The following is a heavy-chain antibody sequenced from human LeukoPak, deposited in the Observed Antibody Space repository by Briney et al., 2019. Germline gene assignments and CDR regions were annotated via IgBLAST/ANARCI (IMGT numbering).Heavy chain of an antibody. J-gene: IGHJ5*02. CDR2: INPKSGGT. Sequence: ASVKVSCKASGYTFTNYYMHWVRQAPGQGLEWMGWINPKSGGTNSAQKFQGRVTMTRDTSISTAYMELSRLRSDDTAVYYCAREPRGYRWFDPWGQGTLVTVSS. CDR3: AREPRGYRWFDP. CDR1: GYTFTNYY. D-gene: IGHD5-18*01. V-gene: IGHV1-2*02.